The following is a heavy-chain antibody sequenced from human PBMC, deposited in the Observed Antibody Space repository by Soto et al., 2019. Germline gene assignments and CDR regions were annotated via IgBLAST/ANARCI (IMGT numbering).Heavy chain of an antibody. CDR2: VNPSGGHT. V-gene: IGHV1-46*01. D-gene: IGHD2-21*02. Sequence: QVQLMQSGAEVKKPGASVKVSCKASGDTFTDYYIHWVRQAPGQGLEWMGTVNPSGGHTTYAQHFLCRVTMTRDTPNSTLTIELTSMTSHDTARYYCARGRHIVVVTAALDYWGQGTLVTVS. CDR1: GDTFTDYY. J-gene: IGHJ4*02. CDR3: ARGRHIVVVTAALDY.